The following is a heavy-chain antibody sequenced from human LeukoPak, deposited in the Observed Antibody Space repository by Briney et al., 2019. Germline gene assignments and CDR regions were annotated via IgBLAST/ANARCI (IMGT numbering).Heavy chain of an antibody. CDR2: ISAYNGNT. Sequence: ASVKVSCKASGYTFTSYGISWMRQAPGQGLEWMGWISAYNGNTNYAQKLQGRVTMTTDTSTSTAYMELRSLRSDDTAVYYCARCDWLLYFYYFDYWGQGTLVTVSS. D-gene: IGHD3-9*01. CDR1: GYTFTSYG. V-gene: IGHV1-18*01. CDR3: ARCDWLLYFYYFDY. J-gene: IGHJ4*02.